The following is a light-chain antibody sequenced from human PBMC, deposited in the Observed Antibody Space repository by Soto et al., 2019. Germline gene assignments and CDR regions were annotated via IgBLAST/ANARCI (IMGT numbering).Light chain of an antibody. V-gene: IGKV3-20*01. CDR1: QSVSSSY. CDR2: GAA. Sequence: EIVLAQSPGTLSLSPGERATLSCRASQSVSSSYLAWYQQKPGQAPRLLIYGAASRATGIPAWFSGSGSWRDFTLTISRLEPEDFAVYYCQQYGSSPPWTFGHGTKVEIK. CDR3: QQYGSSPPWT. J-gene: IGKJ1*01.